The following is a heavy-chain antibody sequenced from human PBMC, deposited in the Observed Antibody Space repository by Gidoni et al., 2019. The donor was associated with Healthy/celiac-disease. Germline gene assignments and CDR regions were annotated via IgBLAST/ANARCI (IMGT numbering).Heavy chain of an antibody. V-gene: IGHV3-15*01. CDR1: GFPFSNAW. D-gene: IGHD3-10*01. Sequence: EVQLVESGGGLVKPGGSLRLSCAASGFPFSNAWMSWVRQAPGKGLEWVGRIKSKTDGGTTDYAAPVKGRFTISRDDSKNTLYLQMNSLKTEDTAVYYCTTPLGGFGELPDYWGQGTLVTVSS. J-gene: IGHJ4*02. CDR3: TTPLGGFGELPDY. CDR2: IKSKTDGGTT.